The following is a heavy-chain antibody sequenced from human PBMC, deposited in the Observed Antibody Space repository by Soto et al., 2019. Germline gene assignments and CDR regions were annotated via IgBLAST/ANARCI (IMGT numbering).Heavy chain of an antibody. CDR2: INPSGGST. D-gene: IGHD3-3*01. V-gene: IGHV1-46*01. J-gene: IGHJ3*02. CDR1: GYTFTSYY. CDR3: ARQFLEWTNAFDI. Sequence: ASVKVSCKASGYTFTSYYMHWVRQAPGQGLEWMGIINPSGGSTSYAQKFQGRVTMTRDTSASTAYMELSSLRSEDTAVYYCARQFLEWTNAFDIWGQGTMVTVSS.